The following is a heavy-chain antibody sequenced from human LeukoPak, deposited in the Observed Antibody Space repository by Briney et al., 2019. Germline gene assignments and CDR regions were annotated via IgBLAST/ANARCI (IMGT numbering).Heavy chain of an antibody. J-gene: IGHJ4*02. Sequence: GSLRLSCAATEFTFSDHYMDWVRQAPGKGLEWIGRTRNKANSYTTEYAASVKGRFTISRDDSKNSLCLQMNSLKTEDTAVYYCARWDSAVTGYYWGQGTLVTVSS. CDR1: EFTFSDHY. D-gene: IGHD3-9*01. CDR2: TRNKANSYTT. V-gene: IGHV3-72*01. CDR3: ARWDSAVTGYY.